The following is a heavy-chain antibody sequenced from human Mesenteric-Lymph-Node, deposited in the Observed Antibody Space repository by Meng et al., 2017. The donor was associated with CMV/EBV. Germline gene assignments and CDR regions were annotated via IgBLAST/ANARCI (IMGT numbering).Heavy chain of an antibody. CDR3: ARHQRWLKSEGGFNY. V-gene: IGHV4-34*01. CDR1: CGSFSGYY. Sequence: QVQLRQWGAGLVKPSETRSLTCAVYCGSFSGYYWSWIRQPPGKGLEWIGEINHSGSTNYNPSLKSRVTISVDTSKNQFSLKLSSVTAADTAVYYCARHQRWLKSEGGFNYWGQGTLVTVSS. D-gene: IGHD4-23*01. CDR2: INHSGST. J-gene: IGHJ4*02.